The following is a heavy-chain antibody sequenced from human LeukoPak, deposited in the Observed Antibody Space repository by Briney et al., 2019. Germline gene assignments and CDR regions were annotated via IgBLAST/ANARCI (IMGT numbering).Heavy chain of an antibody. J-gene: IGHJ4*02. Sequence: PGGSLRLSCAASGFTFSSYAMSWVRQAPGKGLEWVSAISGSGGSTYYADSVKGRFTISRDNSKNTLYLQMNSLRAEDTAVYYCATIGGYYYDSSGYVDYWGQGTLVTVS. V-gene: IGHV3-23*01. CDR3: ATIGGYYYDSSGYVDY. CDR1: GFTFSSYA. CDR2: ISGSGGST. D-gene: IGHD3-22*01.